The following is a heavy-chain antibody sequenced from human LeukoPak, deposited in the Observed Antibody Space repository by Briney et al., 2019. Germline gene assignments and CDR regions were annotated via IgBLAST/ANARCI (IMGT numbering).Heavy chain of an antibody. CDR1: GFTFSSYA. J-gene: IGHJ6*02. CDR2: ISGSGGST. D-gene: IGHD6-13*01. V-gene: IGHV3-23*01. CDR3: AKGIAAAGLYYYYGMDV. Sequence: GGSLRLSCAASGFTFSSYAMSWVRQAPGKGLEWVSAISGSGGSTYYADSVKGQFTISRDNSKNTLYLQMNSLRAEDTAVYYCAKGIAAAGLYYYYGMDVWGQGTTVTVSS.